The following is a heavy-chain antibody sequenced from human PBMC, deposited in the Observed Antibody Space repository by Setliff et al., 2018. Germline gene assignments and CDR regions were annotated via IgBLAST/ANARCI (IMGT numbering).Heavy chain of an antibody. Sequence: LSLTCTVSGGSISSHYWGWFRQPAGKELEWIGFVFYSGDTRYNPSLKSRVTMSVDTSMNQFSLNLNSVTAADTAVYYCARGRTYYASGTYTRYFDYWGQGILVTVSS. D-gene: IGHD3-10*01. J-gene: IGHJ4*02. CDR2: VFYSGDT. CDR1: GGSISSHY. V-gene: IGHV4-59*11. CDR3: ARGRTYYASGTYTRYFDY.